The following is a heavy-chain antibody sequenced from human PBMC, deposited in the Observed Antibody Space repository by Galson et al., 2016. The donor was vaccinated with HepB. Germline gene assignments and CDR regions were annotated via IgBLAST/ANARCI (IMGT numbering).Heavy chain of an antibody. V-gene: IGHV4-59*01. J-gene: IGHJ4*02. CDR1: GGSITDYR. CDR3: ARSGTYYIFDF. Sequence: SETLSLTCSVSGGSITDYRWSWIRQPPGKGLEWIGYFYGSGRTDYNPSLKSRVTLSVDTSKNQFSLKLSSMTSADTAVDYCARSGTYYIFDFWGQGTLVTVSS. D-gene: IGHD3-22*01. CDR2: FYGSGRT.